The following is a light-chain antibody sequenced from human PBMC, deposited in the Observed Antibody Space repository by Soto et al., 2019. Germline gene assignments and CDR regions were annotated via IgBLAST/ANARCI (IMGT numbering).Light chain of an antibody. V-gene: IGKV3-15*01. Sequence: PGATATLSCRASQSASSDLAWYQQKPGQSPRLLIYHASARATGVPARISGSGSGTEFTLTISSLQSEDFAVYYCQQYSHWPRTFGQGTKVEVK. CDR1: QSASSD. CDR3: QQYSHWPRT. CDR2: HAS. J-gene: IGKJ1*01.